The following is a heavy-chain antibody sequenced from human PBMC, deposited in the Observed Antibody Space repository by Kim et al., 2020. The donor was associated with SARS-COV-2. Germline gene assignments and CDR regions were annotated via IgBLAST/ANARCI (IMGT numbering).Heavy chain of an antibody. CDR2: ISMSSGTI. V-gene: IGHV3-48*04. CDR3: AARGYNNKLTLDGG. CDR1: GFTFNTYS. D-gene: IGHD5-12*01. J-gene: IGHJ4*02. Sequence: GGSLRLSCAASGFTFNTYSMNWVRQAPGKGLEWISYISMSSGTIYYADSVKGRFTVSRDNAHNSLYLQMNSLRADDTAVYYCAARGYNNKLTLDGGWGQGTLVNVSS.